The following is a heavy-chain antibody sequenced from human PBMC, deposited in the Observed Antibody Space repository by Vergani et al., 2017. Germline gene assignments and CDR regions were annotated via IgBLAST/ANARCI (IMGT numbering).Heavy chain of an antibody. D-gene: IGHD3-3*01. CDR3: ARNHFYDFWSGPYPSYGMDV. V-gene: IGHV4-59*01. Sequence: QVQLQESGPGLVKPSETLSLTCTVSGGSISSYYWSWIRQPPGKGLEWIGYIYYSGSTNYNPSLKSRVTISVDTSKNQFSLKLSSVTAADTAVYYCARNHFYDFWSGPYPSYGMDVWGQGTTVTVSS. CDR2: IYYSGST. J-gene: IGHJ6*02. CDR1: GGSISSYY.